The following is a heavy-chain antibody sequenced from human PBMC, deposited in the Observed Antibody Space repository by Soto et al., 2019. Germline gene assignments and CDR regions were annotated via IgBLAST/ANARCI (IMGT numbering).Heavy chain of an antibody. CDR2: IIPVFGTT. J-gene: IGHJ4*02. CDR1: GGLFSSYA. D-gene: IGHD3-22*01. V-gene: IGHV1-69*01. Sequence: QEQLVQSGAEVKKSGSSVKVSCKDTGGLFSSYAVSWVRQAPGQGLEWMGGIIPVFGTTYYAQRFEGRVTITAGESTNTAYMELSNLGSEDTAIYSCARGGSGYVWFNEFWGQGTLVAVSS. CDR3: ARGGSGYVWFNEF.